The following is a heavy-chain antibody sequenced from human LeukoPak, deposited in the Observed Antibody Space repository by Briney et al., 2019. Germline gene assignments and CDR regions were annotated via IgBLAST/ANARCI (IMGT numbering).Heavy chain of an antibody. J-gene: IGHJ4*02. CDR1: GGSFSGYY. Sequence: SETLSLTCAVYGGSFSGYYWSWIRQPPGKGLEWIGEINHSGSTNYNPSLKSRVTISVDTSKNQFSLKLSSVTAADTAVYYCARPSYDILTGYFYYFDYWGQGTLVTVSS. CDR3: ARPSYDILTGYFYYFDY. CDR2: INHSGST. V-gene: IGHV4-34*01. D-gene: IGHD3-9*01.